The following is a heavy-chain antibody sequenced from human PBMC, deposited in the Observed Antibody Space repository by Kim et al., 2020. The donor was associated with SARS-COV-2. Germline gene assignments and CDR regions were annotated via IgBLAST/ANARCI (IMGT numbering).Heavy chain of an antibody. V-gene: IGHV1-2*06. J-gene: IGHJ2*01. CDR2: INPNSGGT. D-gene: IGHD6-19*01. Sequence: ASVKVSCKASGYTFTGYYVHWVRQAPGQGLEWMGRINPNSGGTNYAQKFQGRVTMTRDTSISTAYMELSRLRSDDTAVYYCARDSRIAVAGAPLNPYWYFDLWGRGTLVTVSS. CDR3: ARDSRIAVAGAPLNPYWYFDL. CDR1: GYTFTGYY.